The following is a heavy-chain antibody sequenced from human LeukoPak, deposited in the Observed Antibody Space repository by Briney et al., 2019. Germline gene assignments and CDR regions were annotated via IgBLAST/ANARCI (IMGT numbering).Heavy chain of an antibody. CDR2: INSDGSST. Sequence: GGSLRLSCAASGFTFSSYWMHWVRQAPGKGLVWVSRINSDGSSTSYADSVKGRFTISRDNAKNTLYLQMNSLRAEDTAVYYCARVSKDYYDSSGYHAFDIWGQGTMVTVSS. CDR1: GFTFSSYW. V-gene: IGHV3-74*01. CDR3: ARVSKDYYDSSGYHAFDI. J-gene: IGHJ3*02. D-gene: IGHD3-22*01.